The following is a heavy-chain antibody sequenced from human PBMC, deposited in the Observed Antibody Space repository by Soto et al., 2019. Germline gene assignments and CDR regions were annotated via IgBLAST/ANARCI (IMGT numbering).Heavy chain of an antibody. J-gene: IGHJ4*02. D-gene: IGHD3-10*01. V-gene: IGHV4-34*01. CDR3: ASRGGSGYYDY. CDR2: INHSGST. CDR1: GGSFSGYY. Sequence: SETLSLTCAVYGGSFSGYYWSWIRQPPGKGLEWIGEINHSGSTNYNPSLKSRVTISVDTSKNQFSLKLSSVTAADTAVYYCASRGGSGYYDYWGQGTLVTVSS.